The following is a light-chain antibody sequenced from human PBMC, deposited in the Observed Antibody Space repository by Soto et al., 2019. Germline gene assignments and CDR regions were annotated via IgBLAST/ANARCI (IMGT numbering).Light chain of an antibody. Sequence: DIVLTQSPGTLSLSPGERAALSCRASQSVSSSYLAWYQQKPGQAPRLLIYGASNRATGIPDRFSGSGSGTDFTLTISRLEPEDFAVYFCQQYAGSPRTFGQGTKVDI. CDR3: QQYAGSPRT. CDR2: GAS. V-gene: IGKV3-20*01. J-gene: IGKJ1*01. CDR1: QSVSSSY.